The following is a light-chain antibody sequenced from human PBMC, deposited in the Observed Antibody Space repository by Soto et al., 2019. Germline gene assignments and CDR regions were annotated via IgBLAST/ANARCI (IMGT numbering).Light chain of an antibody. Sequence: IQMTQSPSSLSASVGDRVTITCRASQGIRSDLAWYQQKPGKVPKLLIYGASRLESGVPSRFSGSGFGTDFTLTISSLQPEDFATYSCLQDYNYPWAFGPGTKVEIK. V-gene: IGKV1-6*01. CDR3: LQDYNYPWA. CDR2: GAS. CDR1: QGIRSD. J-gene: IGKJ1*01.